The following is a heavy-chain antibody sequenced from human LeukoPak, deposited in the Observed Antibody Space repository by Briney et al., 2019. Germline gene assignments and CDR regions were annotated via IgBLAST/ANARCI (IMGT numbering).Heavy chain of an antibody. Sequence: ASVKVSCKASGYTFTSYYMHWVRQAPGQGLEWMGIINPSGGSTSYAQKFQGRVTMTRATSTSTVYMELSSLRSEDMAVYYCARNSLCSSTSCYSHFDYWGQGTLVTVSS. V-gene: IGHV1-46*03. CDR2: INPSGGST. D-gene: IGHD2-2*01. CDR1: GYTFTSYY. J-gene: IGHJ4*02. CDR3: ARNSLCSSTSCYSHFDY.